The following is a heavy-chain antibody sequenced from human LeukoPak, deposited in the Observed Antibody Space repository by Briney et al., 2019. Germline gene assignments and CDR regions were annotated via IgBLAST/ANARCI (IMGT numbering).Heavy chain of an antibody. J-gene: IGHJ4*02. CDR1: GFTVSGNY. CDR2: IYPDGST. D-gene: IGHD2-21*02. CDR3: AMYSVAVTAILDY. Sequence: SGGSLRLSCAASGFTVSGNYLSWVRQAPGKGLEWVSVIYPDGSTYYADSVKGRFTISTDNSKNTLYLQMDSLRADDTAVYYCAMYSVAVTAILDYWGQGTLVTVSS. V-gene: IGHV3-66*01.